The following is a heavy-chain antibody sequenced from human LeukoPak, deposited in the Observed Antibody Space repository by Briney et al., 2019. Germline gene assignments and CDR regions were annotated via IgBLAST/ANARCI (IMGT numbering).Heavy chain of an antibody. CDR3: ARDPKQGGTYWNYFDY. J-gene: IGHJ4*02. Sequence: GGSLRLSCAASGFTVRNTYMNWVRQAPGKGLEWVSVIYSGGGTYYADSVKGRFIISRDTSKNMLYLQMNSLRAEDTAVYYCARDPKQGGTYWNYFDYWGQGALVTVSP. CDR2: IYSGGGT. V-gene: IGHV3-66*01. D-gene: IGHD1-26*01. CDR1: GFTVRNTY.